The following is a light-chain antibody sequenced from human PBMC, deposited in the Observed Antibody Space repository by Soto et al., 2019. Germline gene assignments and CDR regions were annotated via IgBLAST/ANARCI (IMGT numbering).Light chain of an antibody. CDR1: QDMSNY. CDR3: QQFHNLPYT. J-gene: IGKJ2*01. Sequence: DIQMTQSPSSLSASVGDRVTITCPASQDMSNYLNWYQQKPGKAPNLLIYDASSLQGGVPSRFSGSGSGTDFTLTITSLRPEDIATYYCQQFHNLPYTFGQGTNLEIK. CDR2: DAS. V-gene: IGKV1-33*01.